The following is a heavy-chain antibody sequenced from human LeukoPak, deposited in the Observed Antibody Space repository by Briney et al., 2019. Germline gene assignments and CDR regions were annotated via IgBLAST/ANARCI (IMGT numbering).Heavy chain of an antibody. CDR1: SYA. V-gene: IGHV1-69*04. CDR2: IIPILRIA. Sequence: SYAXSXVRQAPGEGLEWMARIIPILRIANYAQKFQGRVTITADKSTSTAYMELSGLRSEDTAVYYCARAVSGSYRCFDPWGQGTLVTVSS. D-gene: IGHD3-16*02. CDR3: ARAVSGSYRCFDP. J-gene: IGHJ5*02.